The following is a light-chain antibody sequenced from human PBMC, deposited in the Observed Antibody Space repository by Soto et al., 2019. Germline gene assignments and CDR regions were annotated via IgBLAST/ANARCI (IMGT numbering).Light chain of an antibody. Sequence: DIVMTQSPDSLAVSLGERATINCKSSQSVLYSSNNKNYLAWYQQKPGQPPKLLIYWTSTRESGVPDRFSGSGSATDFTLTISSLQAEDVAVYYCQQYYSTPFFGPGTKVDIK. CDR1: QSVLYSSNNKNY. CDR3: QQYYSTPF. V-gene: IGKV4-1*01. CDR2: WTS. J-gene: IGKJ3*01.